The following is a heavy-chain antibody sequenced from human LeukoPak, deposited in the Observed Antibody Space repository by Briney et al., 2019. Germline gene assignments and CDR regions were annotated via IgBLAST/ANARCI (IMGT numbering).Heavy chain of an antibody. CDR3: ARVGYFGSGSYCPY. Sequence: SVKVSCKASGGTFSSYAISWVRQAPGQGLEWMGGIIPIFGTANYAQKFQGRVTITTDESISTAYMELSRLTSDDTAVYYCARVGYFGSGSYCPYWGQGTLVTVSS. D-gene: IGHD3-10*01. CDR1: GGTFSSYA. CDR2: IIPIFGTA. J-gene: IGHJ4*02. V-gene: IGHV1-69*05.